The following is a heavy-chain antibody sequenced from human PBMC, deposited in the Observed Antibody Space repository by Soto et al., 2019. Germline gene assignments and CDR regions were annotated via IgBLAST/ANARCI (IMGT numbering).Heavy chain of an antibody. CDR2: ISYDGSNK. CDR1: GFTFSTHG. Sequence: QVQLVESGGGVVQPGRSLRLSCVASGFTFSTHGIHWVRQAPGKGLEWVAVISYDGSNKYYADSVKGRFTISRDNSKNTLYLQMNSLTTADTAVYSCAKGHDLARDQYYYGLDVWGQGTTVTVSS. CDR3: AKGHDLARDQYYYGLDV. J-gene: IGHJ6*02. D-gene: IGHD3-16*01. V-gene: IGHV3-30*18.